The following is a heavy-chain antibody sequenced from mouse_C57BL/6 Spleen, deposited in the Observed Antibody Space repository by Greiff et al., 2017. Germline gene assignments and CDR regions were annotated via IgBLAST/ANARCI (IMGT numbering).Heavy chain of an antibody. CDR3: ARGVYDYYYDC. CDR1: GYTFTSYW. J-gene: IGHJ2*01. D-gene: IGHD2-4*01. V-gene: IGHV1-53*01. CDR2: IIPSNGGT. Sequence: QVQLQQPGTELVKPGASVKLSCKASGYTFTSYWMHWVKQRPGQGLEWIGNIIPSNGGTNYNEKFKSKATLTVDKSSSTAYMQLSSLTSEDSAVYSCARGVYDYYYDCWGQGTTLTVSS.